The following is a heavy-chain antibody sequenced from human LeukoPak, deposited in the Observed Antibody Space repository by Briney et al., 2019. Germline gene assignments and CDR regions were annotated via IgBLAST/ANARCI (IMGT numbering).Heavy chain of an antibody. D-gene: IGHD2-2*01. CDR1: GFTFSSYG. CDR3: AKGTMRRPGREDFDY. V-gene: IGHV3-23*01. J-gene: IGHJ4*02. Sequence: GGSLRLSCAASGFTFSSYGMSWVRQAPGKGLEWVSAISGSGGSTYYADSVKGRFTISRDNSKNTLYLQMNSLRAEDTAVYYCAKGTMRRPGREDFDYWGQGTLVTVSS. CDR2: ISGSGGST.